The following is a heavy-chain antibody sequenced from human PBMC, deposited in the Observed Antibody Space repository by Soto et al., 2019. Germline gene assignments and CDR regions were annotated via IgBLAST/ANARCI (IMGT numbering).Heavy chain of an antibody. J-gene: IGHJ5*02. CDR1: GFAFSVYG. D-gene: IGHD1-26*01. Sequence: QPGGSLRLSCAASGFAFSVYGMSWVRQAPGKGLEWVSSISGSGGSTYYADSVKGRFTISRDNSKNTLYLQMNSLRVEDTAVYYCAKDPQGVGPPNWCDPWGQGTLVTVSS. CDR3: AKDPQGVGPPNWCDP. V-gene: IGHV3-23*01. CDR2: ISGSGGST.